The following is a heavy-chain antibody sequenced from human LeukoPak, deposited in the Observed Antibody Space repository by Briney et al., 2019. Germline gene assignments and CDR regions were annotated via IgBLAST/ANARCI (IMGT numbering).Heavy chain of an antibody. CDR2: IKQDGSEK. V-gene: IGHV3-7*01. CDR1: GFTFSSYW. CDR3: ARVGVGARFDY. J-gene: IGHJ4*02. Sequence: GGSLRLSCAASGFTFSSYWMSWVCQAPGKGLEWVANIKQDGSEKYYVDSVKGRFTISRDNAKNSLYLQMNSLRAEDTAVYYCARVGVGARFDYWGQGTLVTVSS. D-gene: IGHD1-26*01.